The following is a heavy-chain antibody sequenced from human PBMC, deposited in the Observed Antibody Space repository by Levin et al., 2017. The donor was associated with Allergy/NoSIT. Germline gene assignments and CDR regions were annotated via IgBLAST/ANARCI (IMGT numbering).Heavy chain of an antibody. CDR1: GGSISSYY. Sequence: SETLSLTCTVSGGSISSYYWSWIRQPPGKGLEWIGYIYYSGSTNYNPSLKSRVTISVDTSKNQFSLKLSSVTAADTAVYYCARLSVAGTDYWYFDLWGRGTLVTVSS. D-gene: IGHD6-19*01. CDR3: ARLSVAGTDYWYFDL. CDR2: IYYSGST. V-gene: IGHV4-59*01. J-gene: IGHJ2*01.